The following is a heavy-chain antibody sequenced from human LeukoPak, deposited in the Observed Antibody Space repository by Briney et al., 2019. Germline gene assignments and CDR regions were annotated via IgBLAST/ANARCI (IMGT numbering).Heavy chain of an antibody. CDR3: ARDPMVPPYWYFDL. CDR2: IYSSGST. V-gene: IGHV4-61*02. D-gene: IGHD3-10*01. Sequence: SETLSLTCTVSGGSISSGSYYWSWIRQPAGKGLEWIGRIYSSGSTNYNPSLKSRVTISVDTSKNQFSLKLSSVTAADTAVYYCARDPMVPPYWYFDLWGRGTLVTVSS. CDR1: GGSISSGSYY. J-gene: IGHJ2*01.